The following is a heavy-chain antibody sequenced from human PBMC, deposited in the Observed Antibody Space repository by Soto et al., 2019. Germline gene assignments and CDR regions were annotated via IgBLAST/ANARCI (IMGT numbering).Heavy chain of an antibody. J-gene: IGHJ4*02. D-gene: IGHD6-19*01. CDR3: AREAVAGNPEVWACDY. V-gene: IGHV4-4*02. Sequence: QVQLQESGPGLVKPSGTLSLTCAVSGGSISSSNWWSWVRHPPGKGLEWIGEINHSGSTNYNPSLNSRVTISVDKSKHQFSLKRSSVTAADKAVYYCAREAVAGNPEVWACDYWGQGTLVTVSS. CDR1: GGSISSSNW. CDR2: INHSGST.